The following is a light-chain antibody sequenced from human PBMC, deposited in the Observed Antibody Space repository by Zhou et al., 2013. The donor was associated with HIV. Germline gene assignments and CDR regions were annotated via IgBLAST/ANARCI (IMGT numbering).Light chain of an antibody. CDR2: DAS. Sequence: EIVLTQSPGTVSSYPGERVTLSCGASQRVSSSYVAWYQQKPGQAPRLLIYDASSRAAGIADRFSGSGSGTDFTLTISRLEPEDFAVYFCQQYGSSPRTFGQGTKVEIK. CDR3: QQYGSSPRT. J-gene: IGKJ1*01. CDR1: QRVSSSY. V-gene: IGKV3-20*01.